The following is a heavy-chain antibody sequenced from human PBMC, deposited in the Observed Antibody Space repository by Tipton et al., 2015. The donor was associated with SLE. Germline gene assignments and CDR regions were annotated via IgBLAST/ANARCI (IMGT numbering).Heavy chain of an antibody. CDR1: GGSINSGDYS. J-gene: IGHJ3*02. CDR3: ARGEMDVFDI. CDR2: IFHSGNA. V-gene: IGHV4-30-2*01. Sequence: TLSLTCAVSGGSINSGDYSWSWIRQPPGKGLEWIGYIFHSGNAYYNPSLKSRVTISVDMSRNQFSLRLDSVTAADTALYYCARGEMDVFDIWGQVTVVSVSS.